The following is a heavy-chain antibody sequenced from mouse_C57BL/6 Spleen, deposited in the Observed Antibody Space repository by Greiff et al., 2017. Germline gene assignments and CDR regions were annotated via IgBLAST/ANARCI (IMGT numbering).Heavy chain of an antibody. Sequence: QVQLQQSGPELVKPGASVKISCKASGYAFSSSWMNWVKQRPGQGLEWIGRIYPGDGDTNYNGKFKGKATLTADKSSSTAYMQLSSLTSEDSAVYFCARGDSSGPWFAYWGQGTLVTVSA. J-gene: IGHJ3*01. CDR3: ARGDSSGPWFAY. CDR2: IYPGDGDT. CDR1: GYAFSSSW. V-gene: IGHV1-82*01. D-gene: IGHD3-2*02.